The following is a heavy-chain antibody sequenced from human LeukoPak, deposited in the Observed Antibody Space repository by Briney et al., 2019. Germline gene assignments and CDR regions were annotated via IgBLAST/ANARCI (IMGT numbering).Heavy chain of an antibody. CDR3: ARELAGPTDY. CDR1: GFTFRSHW. V-gene: IGHV3-74*01. Sequence: GGSLRLSCAASGFTFRSHWMHWVRQAPGKGLLWVARINTDQSAATYADFAKGRFTISRDNAKNRVYLELNSLRVDDTAVHYCARELAGPTDYWGQGTLVIVSS. D-gene: IGHD3-3*02. J-gene: IGHJ4*02. CDR2: INTDQSAA.